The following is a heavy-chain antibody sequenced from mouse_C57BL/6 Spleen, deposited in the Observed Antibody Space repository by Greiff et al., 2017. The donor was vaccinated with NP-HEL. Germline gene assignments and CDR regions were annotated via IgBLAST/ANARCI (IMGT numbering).Heavy chain of an antibody. V-gene: IGHV5-16*01. Sequence: EVQLQQSEGGLVQPGSSMKLSCTASGFTFSDYYMAWVRQVPEKGLEWVANINYDGSSTYYLDSLKSRFIISRDNAKNILYLQMSSLKSEDTATYYCAREARAMDYWGQGTSVTVSS. CDR3: AREARAMDY. CDR1: GFTFSDYY. J-gene: IGHJ4*01. CDR2: INYDGSST.